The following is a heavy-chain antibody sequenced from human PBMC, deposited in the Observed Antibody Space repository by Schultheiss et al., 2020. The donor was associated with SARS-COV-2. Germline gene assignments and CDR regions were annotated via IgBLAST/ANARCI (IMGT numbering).Heavy chain of an antibody. CDR2: MDPNSGNT. D-gene: IGHD3-22*01. Sequence: ASVKVSCKASGYTFTSYGISWVRQAPGQGLEWMGWMDPNSGNTGYAQKFQGRVTITADESTSTAYMELSSLRSEDTAVYYCARDPYYYDSSGYLSYYYYYGMDVWGQGTTVTVSS. V-gene: IGHV1-8*03. CDR1: GYTFTSYG. CDR3: ARDPYYYDSSGYLSYYYYYGMDV. J-gene: IGHJ6*02.